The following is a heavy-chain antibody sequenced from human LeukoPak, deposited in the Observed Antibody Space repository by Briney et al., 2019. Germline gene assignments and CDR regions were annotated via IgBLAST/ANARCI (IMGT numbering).Heavy chain of an antibody. J-gene: IGHJ1*01. CDR1: GGSIRSSYYY. V-gene: IGHV4-30-4*08. D-gene: IGHD6-19*01. Sequence: SETLSLTCTVSGGSIRSSYYYWGWIRQPPGKGLEWIGYIYYSGSTYYNPSLKSRVTISVDTSKNQFSLKLSSVTAADTAVYYCVSGSSGWLYFQHWGQGTLVTVSS. CDR3: VSGSSGWLYFQH. CDR2: IYYSGST.